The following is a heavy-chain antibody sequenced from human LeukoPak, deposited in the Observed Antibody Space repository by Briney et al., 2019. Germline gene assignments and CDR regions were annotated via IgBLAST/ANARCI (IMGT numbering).Heavy chain of an antibody. V-gene: IGHV4-59*01. Sequence: TSETLSLTCTVSGGSISSYYWSWIWQPPGKGLEWIGYIYYSGSTNYNPSLKSRVTISVDTSKNQFSLKLGSVTAADTAVYYCASLYYYDSSGYIYGMDVWGQGTTVTVSS. CDR1: GGSISSYY. D-gene: IGHD3-22*01. CDR3: ASLYYYDSSGYIYGMDV. J-gene: IGHJ6*02. CDR2: IYYSGST.